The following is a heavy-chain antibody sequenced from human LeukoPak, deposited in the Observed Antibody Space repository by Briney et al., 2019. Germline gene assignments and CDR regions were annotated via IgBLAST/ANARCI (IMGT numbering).Heavy chain of an antibody. J-gene: IGHJ4*02. V-gene: IGHV1-69*05. CDR3: ARISDFWSGYNYYFDY. CDR2: IIPIFGTA. CDR1: GGTFSSYA. Sequence: SVKVSCKASGGTFSSYAISWVRQAPGQGLEWMGGIIPIFGTANYAQKFQGRVTITTDESTSTAYMELSSLRSEDTAVYYCARISDFWSGYNYYFDYWGQGTLVTVSS. D-gene: IGHD3-3*01.